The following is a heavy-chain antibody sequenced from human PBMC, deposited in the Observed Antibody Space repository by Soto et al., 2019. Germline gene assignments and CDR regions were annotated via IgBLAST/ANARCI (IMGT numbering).Heavy chain of an antibody. CDR3: ARDPLTHYYYYGMDV. J-gene: IGHJ6*02. D-gene: IGHD2-15*01. Sequence: SETLSLTCTVSGGSVSSGSYYWSWIRQPPGKGLEWIGYIYYSGSTNYNPSLKSRVTISVDTSKNQFSLKLSSVTAADTAVYYCARDPLTHYYYYGMDVWGQGTTVTVSS. CDR2: IYYSGST. V-gene: IGHV4-61*01. CDR1: GGSVSSGSYY.